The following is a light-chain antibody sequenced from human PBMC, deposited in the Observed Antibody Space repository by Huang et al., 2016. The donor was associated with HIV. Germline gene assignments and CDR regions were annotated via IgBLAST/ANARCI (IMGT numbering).Light chain of an antibody. Sequence: EIVLTQSPGTVSLSPGERATLSCRASQSVSSKYLAWYQQKPGQAPRLLIYGASYRATGIPDRFSGSGSGTDFTLTISRLEPEDFAVYYCQQYDSSPIFTFGPGTKMDIK. CDR1: QSVSSKY. CDR2: GAS. V-gene: IGKV3-20*01. CDR3: QQYDSSPIFT. J-gene: IGKJ3*01.